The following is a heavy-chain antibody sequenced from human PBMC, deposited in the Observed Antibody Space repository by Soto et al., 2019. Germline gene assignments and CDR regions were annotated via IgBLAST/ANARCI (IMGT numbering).Heavy chain of an antibody. V-gene: IGHV3-33*01. CDR2: IWYDGSNK. D-gene: IGHD3-9*01. Sequence: GGSLRLSCAASGFTFSSYGMHWVRQAPGKGLEWVAVIWYDGSNKYYADSVKGRFTISRDNSKNTLYLQMNSLRAEDTAVYYCARDAYDILTGYLEGDYYYYGMDVWGQGTTVTVS. J-gene: IGHJ6*02. CDR1: GFTFSSYG. CDR3: ARDAYDILTGYLEGDYYYYGMDV.